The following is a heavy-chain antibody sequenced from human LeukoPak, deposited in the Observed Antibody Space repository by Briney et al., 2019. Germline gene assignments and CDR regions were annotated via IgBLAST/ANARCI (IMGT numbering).Heavy chain of an antibody. V-gene: IGHV4-31*03. Sequence: SETLSLNFTVSGGSISNGGYYWSCIRQHPGKGLEWIGYIYDSGSTYYSPALQRRVSISVDTPDNKFSLKLRSLTAADTAVYYCARGGDRRGFDYWGQGTLVTVSS. J-gene: IGHJ4*02. CDR1: GGSISNGGYY. CDR2: IYDSGST. CDR3: ARGGDRRGFDY. D-gene: IGHD1-14*01.